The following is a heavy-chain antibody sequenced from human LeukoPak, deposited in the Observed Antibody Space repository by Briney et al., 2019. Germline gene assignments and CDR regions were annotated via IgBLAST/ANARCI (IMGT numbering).Heavy chain of an antibody. CDR3: ARLWQYDILTGYWDVFNI. J-gene: IGHJ3*02. Sequence: SETLSLTCTVSGYSISSSYYWGWIRQPPGKGLEWIGEINHSGSTNYTPSLKSRVTISVDTSKNQFSLKLSSVTAADTSVYYCARLWQYDILTGYWDVFNIWGQGTMVTVSS. CDR2: INHSGST. V-gene: IGHV4-38-2*02. CDR1: GYSISSSYY. D-gene: IGHD3-9*01.